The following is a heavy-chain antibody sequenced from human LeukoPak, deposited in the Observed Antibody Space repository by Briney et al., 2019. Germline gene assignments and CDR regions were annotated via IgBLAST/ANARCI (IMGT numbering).Heavy chain of an antibody. V-gene: IGHV3-48*03. Sequence: GGSLRLSCAASGFTFSSYEMNWVRQAPGKGLEWVSYIRSSGSTIYYADSVKGRFTISRDNAKNSLYLQMNSLRAEDTAVYYCAREDYDSPGGFDPWGQGTLVTVSS. CDR2: IRSSGSTI. CDR3: AREDYDSPGGFDP. CDR1: GFTFSSYE. D-gene: IGHD3-22*01. J-gene: IGHJ5*02.